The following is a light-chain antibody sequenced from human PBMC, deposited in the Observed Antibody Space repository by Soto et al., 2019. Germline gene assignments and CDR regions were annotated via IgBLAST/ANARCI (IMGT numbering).Light chain of an antibody. Sequence: QLVLTQSSSASASLGSSVKLTCTLSSGHSSYIIAWHQQQPGKAPRYLMKLEGSGSYNKGSGVPDRFSGSSSEADRYLTISNLQFEDEADYYCESWDSNTHVFGGGTQLTVL. J-gene: IGLJ3*02. CDR3: ESWDSNTHV. V-gene: IGLV4-60*02. CDR2: LEGSGSY. CDR1: SGHSSYI.